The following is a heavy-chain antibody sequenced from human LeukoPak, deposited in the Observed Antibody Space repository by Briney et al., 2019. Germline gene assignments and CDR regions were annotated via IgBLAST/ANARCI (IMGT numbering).Heavy chain of an antibody. D-gene: IGHD4-17*01. V-gene: IGHV4-34*01. J-gene: IGHJ2*01. CDR2: INHSGST. CDR3: ARGALRPRPKFTGTPLDWYFDL. Sequence: SETLSLTCAVYGGSFGGYYWSWIRQPPGKGLEWIGEINHSGSTNYNPSLKSRVTISVDTSKNQFSLKLSSVTAADTAVYYCARGALRPRPKFTGTPLDWYFDLWGRGTLVTVSS. CDR1: GGSFGGYY.